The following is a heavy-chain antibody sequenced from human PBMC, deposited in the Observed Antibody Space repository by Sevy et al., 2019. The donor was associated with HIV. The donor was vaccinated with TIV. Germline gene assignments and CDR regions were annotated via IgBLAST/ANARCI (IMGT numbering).Heavy chain of an antibody. CDR3: AKEVQGAVPTYYYYGMDV. CDR1: GFTFSSYG. D-gene: IGHD3-10*01. V-gene: IGHV3-30*18. CDR2: ISYDGSNK. J-gene: IGHJ6*02. Sequence: GGSLRLSCAASGFTFSSYGMHLVRQAPGKGLEWVAVISYDGSNKYYADSVKGRFTISRDNSKNTLYLQMNSLRAEDTAVYYCAKEVQGAVPTYYYYGMDVWGQGTTVTVSS.